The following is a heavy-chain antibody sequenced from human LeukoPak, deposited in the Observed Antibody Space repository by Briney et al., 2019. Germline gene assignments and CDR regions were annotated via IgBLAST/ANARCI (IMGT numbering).Heavy chain of an antibody. J-gene: IGHJ5*02. CDR3: ARGVQGTIAVAGTGWFDP. CDR1: GGSFSGYY. D-gene: IGHD6-19*01. CDR2: INHSGST. Sequence: PSETLSLTCAVYGGSFSGYYWSWLRQPPGKGLEWIGEINHSGSTNYNPSLKSRVTISVDTSKNQFSLKLSSVTAADTAVYYCARGVQGTIAVAGTGWFDPWGQGTLVTVSS. V-gene: IGHV4-34*01.